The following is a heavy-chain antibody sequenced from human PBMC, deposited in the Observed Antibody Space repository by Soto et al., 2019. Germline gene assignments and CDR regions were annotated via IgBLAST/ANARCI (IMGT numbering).Heavy chain of an antibody. CDR2: IYHSGST. CDR3: ARVAGYYYDSSYFDY. J-gene: IGHJ4*02. CDR1: GGSISSSNW. D-gene: IGHD3-22*01. Sequence: SETLSLTCAVSGGSISSSNWWSWVRQPPGKGLEWIGEIYHSGSTNYNPSLKSRVTISVDKSKNQFSLKLSSVTAADTAVYYFARVAGYYYDSSYFDYWGQGTLVTVSS. V-gene: IGHV4-4*02.